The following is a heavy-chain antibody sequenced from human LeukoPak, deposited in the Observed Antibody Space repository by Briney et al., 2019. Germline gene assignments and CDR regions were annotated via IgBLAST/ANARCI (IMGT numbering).Heavy chain of an antibody. Sequence: GGSLRLSCAASGFTFSSYWMCWVRQAPGKGLEWVANIKQDGSEKYYVDSVKGRFTISRDNAKNSLYLQMNSLRAEDTAVYYCARDCSSTSCYQAFDYWGRGTPVTVSS. CDR1: GFTFSSYW. CDR3: ARDCSSTSCYQAFDY. V-gene: IGHV3-7*01. J-gene: IGHJ4*02. D-gene: IGHD2-2*01. CDR2: IKQDGSEK.